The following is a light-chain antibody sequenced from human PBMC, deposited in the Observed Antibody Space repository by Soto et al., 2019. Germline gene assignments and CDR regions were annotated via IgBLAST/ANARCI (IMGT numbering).Light chain of an antibody. CDR3: LQHYSYSWT. J-gene: IGKJ1*01. CDR1: QGIRTD. CDR2: GAS. V-gene: IGKV1-17*01. Sequence: DIQMTQSPSSLSSSVGDRVTITCRASQGIRTDLGWYQQKPGKAPKRLIYGASSLQSGVPSRFTGSGSGTEFSLTISSLQLEDFATYHCLQHYSYSWTLGRGTKVEIQ.